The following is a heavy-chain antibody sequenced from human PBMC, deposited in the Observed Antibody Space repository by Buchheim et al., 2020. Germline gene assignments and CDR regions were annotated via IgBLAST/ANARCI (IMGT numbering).Heavy chain of an antibody. CDR2: ISYDGSNK. CDR1: GFTFSSYG. Sequence: QVQLVESGGGVVQPGRSLRLSCAASGFTFSSYGMHWVRQAPGKGLEWVAVISYDGSNKYYADSVKGRFTISRDNSKNTLYLQMNSLRTEDTAVYCCAKGTTVTKDYYYGMDVWGKGTT. J-gene: IGHJ6*04. CDR3: AKGTTVTKDYYYGMDV. V-gene: IGHV3-30*18. D-gene: IGHD4-11*01.